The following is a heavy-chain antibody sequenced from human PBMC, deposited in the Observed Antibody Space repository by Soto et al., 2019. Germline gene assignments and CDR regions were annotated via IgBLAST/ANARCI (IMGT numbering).Heavy chain of an antibody. CDR2: INHSGST. Sequence: QVQLQQWGAGLLKPSETLSLTCAVYGGSFSGYYWSWIRQPPGKGLEWIGEINHSGSTNSNPSLKSRVTISVDTSKNQFSLKLSSVTAADTAVYYCARGPYDYIWGSYRSLDAFDIWGQGTMVTVSS. J-gene: IGHJ3*02. V-gene: IGHV4-34*01. CDR3: ARGPYDYIWGSYRSLDAFDI. CDR1: GGSFSGYY. D-gene: IGHD3-16*02.